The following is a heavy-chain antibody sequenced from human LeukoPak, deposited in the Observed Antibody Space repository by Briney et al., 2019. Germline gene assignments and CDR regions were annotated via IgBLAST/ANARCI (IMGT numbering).Heavy chain of an antibody. V-gene: IGHV3-9*01. J-gene: IGHJ6*02. Sequence: GGSLRLSCAASGFSFDDFAMHWVRHAPGKGLEWVSGITWNGGTIDYADSLKGRFTISRDNAKNSLYLQMNSLRAEDTAVYYCARDLTGSGSYYDSDYGMDVWGQGTTVTVSS. D-gene: IGHD3-10*01. CDR1: GFSFDDFA. CDR2: ITWNGGTI. CDR3: ARDLTGSGSYYDSDYGMDV.